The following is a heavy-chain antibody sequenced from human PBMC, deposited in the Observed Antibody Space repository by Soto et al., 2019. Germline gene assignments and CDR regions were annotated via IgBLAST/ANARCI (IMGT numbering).Heavy chain of an antibody. Sequence: PETLSLTCTVSGASINSYYWSWIRQPPGKGLEWIGYIYNSGPTNYNPSLKSRVSISVDTSKNQFSLKLTSVTAADTAVYHCARYNWNAVVRWFDPWGQVTKGTVSS. V-gene: IGHV4-59*01. D-gene: IGHD1-20*01. CDR2: IYNSGPT. CDR1: GASINSYY. J-gene: IGHJ5*02. CDR3: ARYNWNAVVRWFDP.